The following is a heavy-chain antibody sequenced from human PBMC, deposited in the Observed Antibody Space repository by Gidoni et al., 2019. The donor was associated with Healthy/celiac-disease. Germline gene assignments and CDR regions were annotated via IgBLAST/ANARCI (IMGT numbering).Heavy chain of an antibody. CDR2: IKQDGSEK. J-gene: IGHJ4*02. CDR3: ARDLNWNVPFDY. V-gene: IGHV3-7*04. CDR1: GCPFSSYW. Sequence: EVQLVESGGGLVQPGGSLRLSGAAYGCPFSSYWMSWVRQAPGKGLEWVANIKQDGSEKYYVDSVKGRFTISRDNAKNSLYLQMNSLRAEDTAVYYCARDLNWNVPFDYWGQGTLVTVSS. D-gene: IGHD1-1*01.